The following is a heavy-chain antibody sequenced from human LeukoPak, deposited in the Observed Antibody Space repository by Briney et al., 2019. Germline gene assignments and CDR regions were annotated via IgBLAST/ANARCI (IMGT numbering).Heavy chain of an antibody. CDR3: ARDAPLISAADY. J-gene: IGHJ4*02. CDR1: GFTFSSYG. CDR2: IWYDGSNK. V-gene: IGHV3-33*01. D-gene: IGHD6-13*01. Sequence: PGGSLRLSCAASGFTFSSYGMHWVRQAPGKGLEWVAVIWYDGSNKYYADSVKGRFTISRDNSKNTLYLQTNSLRAEDTAVYYCARDAPLISAADYWGQGTLVTVS.